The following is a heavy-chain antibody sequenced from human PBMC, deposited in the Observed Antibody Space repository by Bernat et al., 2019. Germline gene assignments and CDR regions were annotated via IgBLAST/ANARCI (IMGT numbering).Heavy chain of an antibody. D-gene: IGHD3-22*01. V-gene: IGHV3-74*01. CDR3: ASGTYYYDSSGYYRFDY. CDR1: GFTFSSYW. J-gene: IGHJ4*01. Sequence: EVQLVESGGGLVQPGGSLRLSCAASGFTFSSYWMHWVRQAPGKGLVWVSRINSDGSSTSYADPVKGRFTISRDNAKNTLYLQMNSLRAEDTAVYYCASGTYYYDSSGYYRFDYWGHGTLVTVSS. CDR2: INSDGSST.